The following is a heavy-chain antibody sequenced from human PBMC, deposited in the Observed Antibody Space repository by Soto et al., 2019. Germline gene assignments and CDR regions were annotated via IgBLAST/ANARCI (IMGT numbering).Heavy chain of an antibody. CDR1: GYTFINNW. J-gene: IGHJ4*02. CDR2: INPSAGST. CDR3: TRDLGVPDDY. V-gene: IGHV1-46*01. Sequence: QVHLVQSGAEVKKPGASVKVSCKASGYTFINNWIHWVRQAPGQGLEWLGLINPSAGSTIHAPKFXGXVXMXXDTSTGTFYMELTSLTSEDTAVYYCTRDLGVPDDYWGQGTLVTVSS. D-gene: IGHD3-3*01.